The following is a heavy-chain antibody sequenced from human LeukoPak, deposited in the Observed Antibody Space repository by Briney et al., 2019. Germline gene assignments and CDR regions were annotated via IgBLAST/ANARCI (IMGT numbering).Heavy chain of an antibody. CDR3: AKVRSRVGNFDY. CDR1: GLTFSSYG. CDR2: ISGSGDNT. Sequence: GGSLILSCAASGLTFSSYGMSRVRQAPGKGLEWVSSISGSGDNTHYADYVRGTFTISRDNSKDTLYLQMNGLRAEDTAVYYCAKVRSRVGNFDYWGQGTLVTVSS. V-gene: IGHV3-23*01. D-gene: IGHD2-15*01. J-gene: IGHJ4*02.